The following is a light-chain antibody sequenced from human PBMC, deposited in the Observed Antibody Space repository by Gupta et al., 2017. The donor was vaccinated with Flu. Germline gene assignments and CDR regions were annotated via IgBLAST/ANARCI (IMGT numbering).Light chain of an antibody. CDR2: EVT. CDR3: SSYINTNTLVV. V-gene: IGLV2-14*01. CDR1: SSDIGDYDY. Sequence: PASVSGSPGQSITISCTGTSSDIGDYDYVSWYQQHPGKAPKLMIFEVTNRPSGVSNRFSGSKSGNTASLTISGLQAEDEAYYYCSSYINTNTLVVFGGGTKLTVL. J-gene: IGLJ2*01.